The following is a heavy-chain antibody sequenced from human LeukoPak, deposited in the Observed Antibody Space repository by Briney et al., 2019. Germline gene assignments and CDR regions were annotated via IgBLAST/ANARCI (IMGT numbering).Heavy chain of an antibody. CDR2: ISGSGDKT. J-gene: IGHJ4*02. V-gene: IGHV3-23*01. CDR3: AKVSWANYFDY. CDR1: GFIFSSYA. D-gene: IGHD6-13*01. Sequence: GGSLRLSCASSGFIFSSYAMSWVRQAPGKELEWVSGISGSGDKTHYVESVKGRFTISRDNSKNTLYLQMNSLRAEDTAVYSCAKVSWANYFDYWGQGTLVTVSS.